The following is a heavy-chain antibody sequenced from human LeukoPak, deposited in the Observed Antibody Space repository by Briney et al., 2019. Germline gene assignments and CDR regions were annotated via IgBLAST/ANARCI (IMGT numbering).Heavy chain of an antibody. D-gene: IGHD6-13*01. CDR3: ARVRSSSLDY. J-gene: IGHJ4*02. V-gene: IGHV4-30-2*01. CDR1: GGSLSSGGYS. Sequence: SETLSLTCAVSGGSLSSGGYSWSWIRQPPGTGLEWIGYIYHSGSTYYNPSLKSRVTISVDRSKIQFSLKLSSVTAADTAVYYCARVRSSSLDYWGQGTLVTVSS. CDR2: IYHSGST.